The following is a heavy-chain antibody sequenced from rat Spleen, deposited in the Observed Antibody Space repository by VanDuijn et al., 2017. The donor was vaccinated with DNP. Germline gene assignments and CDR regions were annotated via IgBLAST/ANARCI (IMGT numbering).Heavy chain of an antibody. CDR2: IRSGGGNT. Sequence: EVQLVESGGGLVQPGRSMKLSCAASGFTFSNYYMAWVRQAPTKGREWVASIRSGGGNTYYRDSVKGRFTISRDNAKSTLYLQMDSLRSEETATYYCARHPTYGQYWYFDFWGPGTMVTVSS. D-gene: IGHD1-11*01. CDR3: ARHPTYGQYWYFDF. CDR1: GFTFSNYY. V-gene: IGHV5S11*01. J-gene: IGHJ1*01.